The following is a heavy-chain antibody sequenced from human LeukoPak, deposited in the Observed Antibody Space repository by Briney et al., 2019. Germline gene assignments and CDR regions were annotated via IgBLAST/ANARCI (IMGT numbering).Heavy chain of an antibody. CDR3: ARHFAYSSSSYFDY. CDR1: GGSFSNYY. CDR2: VYYTGST. J-gene: IGHJ4*02. V-gene: IGHV4-59*08. Sequence: SETLSLTCSVSGGSFSNYYWGWIRQPPGKGLEWIGYVYYTGSTNYNPSLKSRVTMFEDKSKNQYSLRLYSVTVADTAVYYCARHFAYSSSSYFDYWGQGRLVTVSS. D-gene: IGHD6-6*01.